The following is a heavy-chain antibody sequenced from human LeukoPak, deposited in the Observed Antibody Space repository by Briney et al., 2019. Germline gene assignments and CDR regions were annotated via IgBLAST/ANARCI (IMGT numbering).Heavy chain of an antibody. Sequence: PSETLSLTCTVSGASIAGSSNYWVWIRQPPGTGLEWVGNIYYSGNTYYNPSLKSRVTISVDTSMNQFSLNLASVTAADTAVYYCARVGVFGYCTRDSCHSPLDYWGQGTLVTVSS. D-gene: IGHD2-15*01. V-gene: IGHV4-39*07. CDR3: ARVGVFGYCTRDSCHSPLDY. CDR1: GASIAGSSNY. CDR2: IYYSGNT. J-gene: IGHJ4*02.